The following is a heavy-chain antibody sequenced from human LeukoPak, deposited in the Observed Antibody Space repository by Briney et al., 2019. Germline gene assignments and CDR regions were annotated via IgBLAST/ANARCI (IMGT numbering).Heavy chain of an antibody. V-gene: IGHV4-39*07. Sequence: SETLSLTCTVSGGSISSSSYYWGWIRQPPGKGLEWIGSIYYSGGTYYNPSLKSRVTISVDTSKNQFSLKLSSVTAADTAVYYCAREVSDGSCYSYWGQGTLVTVSS. D-gene: IGHD2-15*01. CDR2: IYYSGGT. J-gene: IGHJ4*02. CDR3: AREVSDGSCYSY. CDR1: GGSISSSSYY.